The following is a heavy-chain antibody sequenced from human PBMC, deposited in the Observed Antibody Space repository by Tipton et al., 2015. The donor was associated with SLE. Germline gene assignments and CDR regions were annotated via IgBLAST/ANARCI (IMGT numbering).Heavy chain of an antibody. Sequence: SLRLSCAVSGIPVSGNYMSWVRHAPGKGLEWVSFIDGGGNTYHADSVKGRFSISRDNAKNSLYLDMKSLRAEDTAFYFCARAVSRWSTESSDFDFWGQGTLVTVSS. CDR1: GIPVSGNY. V-gene: IGHV3-53*01. J-gene: IGHJ4*02. D-gene: IGHD5-24*01. CDR3: ARAVSRWSTESSDFDF. CDR2: IDGGGNT.